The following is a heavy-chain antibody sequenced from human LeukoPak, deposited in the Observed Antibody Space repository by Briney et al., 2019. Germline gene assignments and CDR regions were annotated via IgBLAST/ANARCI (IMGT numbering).Heavy chain of an antibody. J-gene: IGHJ4*02. D-gene: IGHD1-26*01. CDR3: ARVRGSYSLDY. CDR2: VNSDESIT. CDR1: GFTFSSYA. V-gene: IGHV3-74*01. Sequence: GGSLRLSCAASGFTFSSYAMSWVRQAPGKGLEWVSRVNSDESITNYADSVKGRFAISRDNAKNSLYLQMNSLRAEDTAVYYCARVRGSYSLDYWGQGTLVTVSS.